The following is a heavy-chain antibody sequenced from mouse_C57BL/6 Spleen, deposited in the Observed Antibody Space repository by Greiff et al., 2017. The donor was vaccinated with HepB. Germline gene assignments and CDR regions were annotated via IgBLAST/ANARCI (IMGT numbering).Heavy chain of an antibody. CDR2: INPSSGYT. J-gene: IGHJ4*01. CDR1: GYTFTSYW. V-gene: IGHV1-7*01. Sequence: VQLQQSGAELAKPGASVKLSCKASGYTFTSYWMHWVKQRPGQGLEWIGYINPSSGYTKYNQKFKDKAKLTADKSSSTAYMQLSSLTYEDSAVYYCARRIEAMDYWGQGTSVTVSS. CDR3: ARRIEAMDY.